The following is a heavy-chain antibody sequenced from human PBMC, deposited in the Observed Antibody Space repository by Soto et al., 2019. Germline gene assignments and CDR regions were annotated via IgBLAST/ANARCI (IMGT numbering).Heavy chain of an antibody. D-gene: IGHD2-2*01. CDR3: ALLGYCSSTSCPEGSYYYYGMDV. J-gene: IGHJ6*02. V-gene: IGHV5-51*01. Sequence: GESLKISCKGSGYNFTNYWIGWVRQMPGKGLEWMSIIYPGDSDTRYGPSFQGQVTISADKSISTAYLQWSSLKASDTAMYYCALLGYCSSTSCPEGSYYYYGMDVWGQGTTVTVSS. CDR2: IYPGDSDT. CDR1: GYNFTNYW.